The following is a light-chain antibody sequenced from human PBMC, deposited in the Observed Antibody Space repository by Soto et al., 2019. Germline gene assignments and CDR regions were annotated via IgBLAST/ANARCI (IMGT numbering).Light chain of an antibody. CDR1: QSVSSSY. CDR2: GAS. J-gene: IGKJ2*01. CDR3: QQYGSSPYT. V-gene: IGKV3-20*01. Sequence: ELVLTQSPGNLSLSPGARATLSCRASQSVSSSYLAWYQQKPGQAPRLLIYGASSRATGIPDRFSGSGSGTDFTLTISRLEPEDFAVYYCQQYGSSPYTFGQGTKLEIK.